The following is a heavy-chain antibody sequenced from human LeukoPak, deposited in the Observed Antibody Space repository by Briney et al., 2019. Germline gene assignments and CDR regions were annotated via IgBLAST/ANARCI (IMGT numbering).Heavy chain of an antibody. Sequence: GGSLRLSCAASGITFSSYAMHWVRQAPGKGLEWVAVISYDGSNKYYEDSVKGRFTISRDNSKNTLYLQMNSLRAEDTAVYFCARDARYYDILTGYPLFDYWGQGTLVTVSS. CDR2: ISYDGSNK. D-gene: IGHD3-9*01. V-gene: IGHV3-30-3*01. J-gene: IGHJ4*02. CDR3: ARDARYYDILTGYPLFDY. CDR1: GITFSSYA.